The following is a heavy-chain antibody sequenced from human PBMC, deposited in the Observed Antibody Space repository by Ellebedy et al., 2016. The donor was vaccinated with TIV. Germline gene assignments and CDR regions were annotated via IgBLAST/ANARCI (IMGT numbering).Heavy chain of an antibody. CDR3: ARDRFGGGY. J-gene: IGHJ4*02. D-gene: IGHD3-10*01. CDR2: IYSGGST. CDR1: GFTVSSNY. V-gene: IGHV3-66*01. Sequence: GESLKISCAASGFTVSSNYMSWVRQAPGKGLEWVSVIYSGGSTYYADSVKGRFTISRNNSKNTLYLQMNSLRAEDTAVYYCARDRFGGGYWGQGTLVTVSS.